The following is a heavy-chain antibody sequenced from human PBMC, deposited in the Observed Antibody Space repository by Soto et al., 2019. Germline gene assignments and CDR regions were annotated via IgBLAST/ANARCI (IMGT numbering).Heavy chain of an antibody. J-gene: IGHJ4*02. CDR3: ARDVPATV. Sequence: EVQLVESGGGLVQPGGSLRLSCAASGFTFSIHGMHWVRQAPGKGLEYVSDISSNGGSTHYANSVKGRFIISRDNAKNTLYLQMGSLRPEDMGVYYCARDVPATVWGQGTLVTVSS. CDR2: ISSNGGST. V-gene: IGHV3-64*01. D-gene: IGHD2-2*01. CDR1: GFTFSIHG.